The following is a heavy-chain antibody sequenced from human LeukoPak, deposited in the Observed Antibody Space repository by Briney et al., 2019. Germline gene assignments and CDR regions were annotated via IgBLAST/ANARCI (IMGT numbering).Heavy chain of an antibody. CDR1: GFTFGSHA. D-gene: IGHD5-18*01. Sequence: GGSLRLSCEASGFTFGSHAMYWVRQAPGKGLEWVAHILNDGGSTSYADSVKGRFTISRDDAKNTLSLQMNSLRAEDTAVYHCVRHNYGYDYWGQGTPVTVSS. V-gene: IGHV3-74*01. J-gene: IGHJ4*02. CDR3: VRHNYGYDY. CDR2: ILNDGGST.